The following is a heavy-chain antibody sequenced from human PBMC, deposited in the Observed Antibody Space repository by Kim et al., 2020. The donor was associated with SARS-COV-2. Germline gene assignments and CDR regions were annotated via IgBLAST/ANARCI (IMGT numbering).Heavy chain of an antibody. CDR1: GFIFSSYG. V-gene: IGHV3-33*05. Sequence: GGSLRLSCAASGFIFSSYGMHWVRQAPGKGLEWVAVISYDGSNKYYADSVKGRFTISRDNSKNTLYLQMNSLRAEDTAVYYCARDPLWFGELFRRGSYGMDVCGHATTVTVSS. CDR3: ARDPLWFGELFRRGSYGMDV. D-gene: IGHD3-10*01. J-gene: IGHJ6*02. CDR2: ISYDGSNK.